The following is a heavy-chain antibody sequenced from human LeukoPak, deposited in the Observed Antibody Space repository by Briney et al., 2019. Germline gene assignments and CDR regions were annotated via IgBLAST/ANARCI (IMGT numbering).Heavy chain of an antibody. CDR1: GFTFNTQD. J-gene: IGHJ4*02. Sequence: GGSLRLSCAASGFTFNTQDMRWVRQAPGKGLEWVSSITIAGGTFYADSARGRFTISRDNSKNTLDLQMNSLRVEDTAVYYCGKGRVSEWGQGTLVTVSS. CDR2: ITIAGGT. V-gene: IGHV3-23*01. D-gene: IGHD6-19*01. CDR3: GKGRVSE.